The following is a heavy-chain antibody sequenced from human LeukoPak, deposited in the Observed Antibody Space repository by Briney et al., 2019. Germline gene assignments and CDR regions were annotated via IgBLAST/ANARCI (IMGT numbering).Heavy chain of an antibody. Sequence: SETLSLTCAVYGGSFSGYYWSWIRQPPGKGLEWIGEINHSGSTNYNPSLKSRVTISVDTSKNQFSLKLSSVTAADTAVYYFAGGRVVAATKGLYYYYHMDVWGQGTTVTVSS. J-gene: IGHJ6*03. V-gene: IGHV4-34*01. D-gene: IGHD2-15*01. CDR3: AGGRVVAATKGLYYYYHMDV. CDR2: INHSGST. CDR1: GGSFSGYY.